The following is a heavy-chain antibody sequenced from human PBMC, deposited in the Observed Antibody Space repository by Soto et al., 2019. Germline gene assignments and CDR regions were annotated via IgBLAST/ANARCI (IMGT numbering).Heavy chain of an antibody. D-gene: IGHD2-2*01. CDR1: GGTFSSYA. CDR3: ARICSSTSCPPDY. CDR2: IIPIFGTA. Sequence: QVQLVQSGAEVKKPGSSVKVSCKASGGTFSSYAISWVRQAPGQGLEWMGGIIPIFGTANYAQKFQGRVTITADKSTSTDYMELSSLSSEDTAVYYCARICSSTSCPPDYWGQGTLVTVSS. V-gene: IGHV1-69*06. J-gene: IGHJ4*02.